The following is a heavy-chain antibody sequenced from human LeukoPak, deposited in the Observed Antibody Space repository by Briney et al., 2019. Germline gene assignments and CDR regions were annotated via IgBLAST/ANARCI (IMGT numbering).Heavy chain of an antibody. CDR2: IYYSGST. J-gene: IGHJ6*04. CDR3: ARGLGYCSSISCYSLAV. V-gene: IGHV4-39*01. D-gene: IGHD2-2*02. CDR1: GGYISSSSYY. Sequence: SETLSLTCTVSGGYISSSSYYWGWIRQPPGKGLEWIGSIYYSGSTYYIPSLKSRVTISVDTSKNQFSLKLSSVTAADTAVYYCARGLGYCSSISCYSLAVWGEGTTVTVSS.